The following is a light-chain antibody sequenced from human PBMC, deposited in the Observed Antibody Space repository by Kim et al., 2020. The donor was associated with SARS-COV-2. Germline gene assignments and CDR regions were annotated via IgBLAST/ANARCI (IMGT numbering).Light chain of an antibody. J-gene: IGLJ1*01. Sequence: SGSPGQPASITCSGDKLGDKYACWYQQKPGQSPVLVIYQDTKRPSGIPERFSGSNSGNTATLTISGTQAMDEADYYCQAWDSSTVFGTGTKVTVL. CDR1: KLGDKY. V-gene: IGLV3-1*01. CDR2: QDT. CDR3: QAWDSSTV.